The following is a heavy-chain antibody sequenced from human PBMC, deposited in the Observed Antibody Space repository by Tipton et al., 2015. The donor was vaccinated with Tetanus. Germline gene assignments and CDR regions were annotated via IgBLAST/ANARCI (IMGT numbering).Heavy chain of an antibody. CDR3: ARDMRGGSSYSGWFDL. CDR2: IWYDGSEK. Sequence: SLRLSCATSAFKFSKNGMHWVRQAPGKGLEWVAFIWYDGSEKYYADSVKGRFTISRDSPKDTLYLQMNSLRVEDTAVYYCARDMRGGSSYSGWFDLWGQGTPVTVSS. V-gene: IGHV3-33*01. CDR1: AFKFSKNG. D-gene: IGHD2-15*01. J-gene: IGHJ5*02.